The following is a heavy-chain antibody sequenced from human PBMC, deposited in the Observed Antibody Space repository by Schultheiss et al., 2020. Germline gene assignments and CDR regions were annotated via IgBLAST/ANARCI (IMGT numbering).Heavy chain of an antibody. CDR1: GGSISSSSYY. Sequence: SETLSLTCTVSGGSISSSSYYWGWIRQPPGKGLEWIGEIYHGGGTNYNPSLKSRVTISVDKSENQFSLKLNSVTAADTAVYYCARKRGYSYGFDSWGQGALVTVSS. V-gene: IGHV4-39*07. CDR2: IYHGGGT. J-gene: IGHJ5*01. CDR3: ARKRGYSYGFDS. D-gene: IGHD5-18*01.